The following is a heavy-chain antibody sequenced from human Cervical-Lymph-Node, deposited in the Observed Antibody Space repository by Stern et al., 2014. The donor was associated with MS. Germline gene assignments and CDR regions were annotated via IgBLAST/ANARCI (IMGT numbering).Heavy chain of an antibody. J-gene: IGHJ4*02. Sequence: VQLMQSGAEVKKPGEFLKISCKGSGYSFPNYWIGWVRQMPGKGLEFMGIIYPGASDVRYSPSFQGQVTISADKSISTAYLQWSSLKASDTAMYYCARGSGRDFFDYWGQGALVTVSS. CDR1: GYSFPNYW. D-gene: IGHD3-3*01. CDR3: ARGSGRDFFDY. CDR2: IYPGASDV. V-gene: IGHV5-51*01.